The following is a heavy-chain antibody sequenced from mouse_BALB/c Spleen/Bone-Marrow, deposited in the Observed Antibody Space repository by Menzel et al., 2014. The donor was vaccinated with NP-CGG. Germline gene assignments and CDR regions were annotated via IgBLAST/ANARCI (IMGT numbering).Heavy chain of an antibody. CDR2: INPDSNTI. J-gene: IGHJ3*01. CDR3: ARLGYYGSFAY. D-gene: IGHD1-2*01. Sequence: EVKLQESGGGLVQPGGSLKLSCAASGFDFSRYWMSWVRQAPGKGLEWIGEINPDSNTINYTPSLKDKLIISRDNAKKTLYLQMSKVRSEDTALYYCARLGYYGSFAYWGQGTLVTVSA. V-gene: IGHV4-1*02. CDR1: GFDFSRYW.